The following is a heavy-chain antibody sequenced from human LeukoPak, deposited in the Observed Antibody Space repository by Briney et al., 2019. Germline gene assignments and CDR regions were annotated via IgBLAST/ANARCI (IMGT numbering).Heavy chain of an antibody. Sequence: SETLSLTCTVSGGSISSSYYYWGWIRQPPGKGLEWIGSIYHSGSTYYNPSLKSRVTTSVDTSKNQFSLKLPSVTAADTAVYYCARSPQGTATTANWLDPWGQGTLVTVSS. V-gene: IGHV4-39*07. J-gene: IGHJ5*02. D-gene: IGHD4-17*01. CDR1: GGSISSSYYY. CDR3: ARSPQGTATTANWLDP. CDR2: IYHSGST.